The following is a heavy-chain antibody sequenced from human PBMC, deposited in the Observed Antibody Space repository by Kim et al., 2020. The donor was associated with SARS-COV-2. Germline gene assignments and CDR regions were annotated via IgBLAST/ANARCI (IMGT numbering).Heavy chain of an antibody. Sequence: YADSVKGRFTISRDNSKNTLYLQMTSLRTEDTAVYYCAGDRDGLGSRYDPWGQGTLVTVSS. D-gene: IGHD3-10*01. V-gene: IGHV3-30*01. CDR3: AGDRDGLGSRYDP. J-gene: IGHJ5*02.